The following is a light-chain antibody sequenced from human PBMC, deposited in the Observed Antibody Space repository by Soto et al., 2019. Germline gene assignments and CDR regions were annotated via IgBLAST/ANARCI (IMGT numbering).Light chain of an antibody. Sequence: EIVMTQSPATLSAFPGERITLSCRASQSVGTNVAWYQQKRGQAPRLLIYSVSTRATGIAARFSGSGSGTEFTLTISTLQSKDSAVYYCQQYKNWPPITFGQGTRLEIK. J-gene: IGKJ5*01. CDR2: SVS. CDR3: QQYKNWPPIT. CDR1: QSVGTN. V-gene: IGKV3-15*01.